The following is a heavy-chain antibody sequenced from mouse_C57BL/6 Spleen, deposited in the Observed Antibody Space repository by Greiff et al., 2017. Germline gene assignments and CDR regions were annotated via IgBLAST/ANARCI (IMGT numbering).Heavy chain of an antibody. V-gene: IGHV1-42*01. D-gene: IGHD2-1*01. J-gene: IGHJ2*01. CDR1: GYSFTGYY. Sequence: VQLQQSGPELVKPGASVKISCKASGYSFTGYYMNWVKQSPEKSLEWIGEINPSTGGTTYNQKFKAKATLTVDKSSSTAYMQLKSLTSEDSAVYYWARKGDGNYDYWGQGTTLTVSS. CDR2: INPSTGGT. CDR3: ARKGDGNYDY.